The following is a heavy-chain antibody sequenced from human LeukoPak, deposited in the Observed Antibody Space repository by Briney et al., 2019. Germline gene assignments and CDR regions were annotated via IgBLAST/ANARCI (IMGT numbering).Heavy chain of an antibody. V-gene: IGHV3-7*01. CDR3: AREWQGGIAAAGTRIEGDY. Sequence: GASLRHPCAGTGFSVSGYWMTGVRQAPGKGPEWVANIKQDGSEKNYVDSVKGRFTISRDNAENSLFLQMNSLRVEDTAVYYCAREWQGGIAAAGTRIEGDYWGQGTLVAVSP. CDR1: GFSVSGYW. CDR2: IKQDGSEK. D-gene: IGHD6-13*01. J-gene: IGHJ4*02.